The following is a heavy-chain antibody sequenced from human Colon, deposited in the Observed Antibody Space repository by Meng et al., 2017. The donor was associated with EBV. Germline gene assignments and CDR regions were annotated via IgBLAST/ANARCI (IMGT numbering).Heavy chain of an antibody. CDR3: ASFDHIPRRNYFDY. CDR2: IHHSGSA. CDR1: GGSMSSGNYY. Sequence: GQPQGSGPGLVEPSQTLSLTCTVSGGSMSSGNYYWSWIRQPPGKGLEWIGYIHHSGSAYYNPSLKSRVSISVDTSKNQFSLNLNSMTAADTAVYYCASFDHIPRRNYFDYWGQGTLVTVSS. J-gene: IGHJ4*02. D-gene: IGHD2-21*01. V-gene: IGHV4-30-4*01.